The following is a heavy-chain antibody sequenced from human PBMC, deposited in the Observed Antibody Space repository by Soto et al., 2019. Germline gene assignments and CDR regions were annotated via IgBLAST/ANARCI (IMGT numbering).Heavy chain of an antibody. Sequence: QITLKASGPTLVSPTQTLTLTCTCSGFSLISSGVGVGWIRQPPGTAPELLALMRCDEDKRYSPSLRSRLSITKDTAKIHVVLTRTNMDPVDTATYYCAHSHDYNNHDWCDPWGQGTLVTVT. V-gene: IGHV2-5*02. CDR1: GFSLISSGVG. CDR3: AHSHDYNNHDWCDP. D-gene: IGHD4-4*01. J-gene: IGHJ5*02. CDR2: MRCDEDK.